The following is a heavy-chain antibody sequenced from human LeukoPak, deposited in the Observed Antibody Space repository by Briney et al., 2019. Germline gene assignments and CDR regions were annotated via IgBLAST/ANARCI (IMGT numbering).Heavy chain of an antibody. V-gene: IGHV1-8*02. D-gene: IGHD2-2*01. Sequence: ASVKVSCKTSGYTFSTYDINWLRQAAGQGLEWMGWMNPNSANTGFAQTFQGRAAITRDTSTATAYLELSGLTSDDTAVYYCARAIRYQLLSDYWGQGTLVTVSS. J-gene: IGHJ4*02. CDR2: MNPNSANT. CDR1: GYTFSTYD. CDR3: ARAIRYQLLSDY.